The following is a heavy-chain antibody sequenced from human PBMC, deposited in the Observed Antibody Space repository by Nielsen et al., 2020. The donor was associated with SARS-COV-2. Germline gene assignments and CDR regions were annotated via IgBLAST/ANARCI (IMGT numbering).Heavy chain of an antibody. J-gene: IGHJ4*02. CDR1: GFTFSSYA. CDR3: ATPAGIAAAGSFDY. V-gene: IGHV3-30-3*01. Sequence: GESLKISCAASGFTFSSYAMHWVRQAPGKGLEWVAVISYDGSNKYYADSVKGRFTISRDNSKNTLYLQMNSLRAEDTAVYYCATPAGIAAAGSFDYWGQGTLVTVSS. CDR2: ISYDGSNK. D-gene: IGHD6-13*01.